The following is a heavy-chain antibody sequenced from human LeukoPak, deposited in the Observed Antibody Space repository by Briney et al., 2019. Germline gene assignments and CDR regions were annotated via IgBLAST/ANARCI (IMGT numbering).Heavy chain of an antibody. V-gene: IGHV1-2*02. D-gene: IGHD4-23*01. J-gene: IGHJ2*01. CDR2: INPNSGGT. CDR3: ARHPGKVTNDWYFDL. Sequence: ASVKVSFKASGYTFTGYYMHWVRQAPGQGLEWMGWINPNSGGTNYAQKFQGRVTMTRDTSITTAYMELSRLSSDDTAVHYCARHPGKVTNDWYFDLWGRGTLVTVSS. CDR1: GYTFTGYY.